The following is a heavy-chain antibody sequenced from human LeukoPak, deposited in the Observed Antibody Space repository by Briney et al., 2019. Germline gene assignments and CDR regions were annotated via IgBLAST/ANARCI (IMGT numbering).Heavy chain of an antibody. CDR1: GYTFTGYY. CDR3: AREGTTVTTFLTYYMDV. Sequence: ASVKVSCKASGYTFTGYYMHWVRQAPGQRLEWMGWINPNSGGTNYAQKFQGRVTMTRDTSISTAYMELSRLRSDDTAVYYCAREGTTVTTFLTYYMDVWGKGTTVTISS. D-gene: IGHD4-17*01. V-gene: IGHV1-2*02. J-gene: IGHJ6*03. CDR2: INPNSGGT.